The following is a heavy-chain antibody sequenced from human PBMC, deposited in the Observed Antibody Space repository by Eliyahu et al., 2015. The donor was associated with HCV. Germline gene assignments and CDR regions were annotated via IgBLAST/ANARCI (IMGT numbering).Heavy chain of an antibody. D-gene: IGHD1-26*01. CDR2: TYYNXYKWYE. J-gene: IGHJ4*02. V-gene: IGHV6-1*01. CDR3: TRRIYSGFDGVFDY. Sequence: QVQLQQSGPGLLKPSQTLSLTCAXSGDSVSSNSASWNWIRQSPSRGLEWLGRTYYNXYKWYEDYAVSVKSRIIITPDTSKNQVSLQLNSVTPEDTAIYYCTRRIYSGFDGVFDYWGQGTLVTVSS. CDR1: GDSVSSNSAS.